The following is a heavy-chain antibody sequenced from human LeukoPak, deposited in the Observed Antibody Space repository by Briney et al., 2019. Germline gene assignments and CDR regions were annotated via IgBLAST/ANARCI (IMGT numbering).Heavy chain of an antibody. Sequence: GGSLRLSCAASGFTFSNYWMSWVRQAPGKGLEFMANIKEAGSEKYYVDSVKGRFTISRDNDKNLVHLQMNSLRAEDTAVYYCARGGGMRSWYDFDYWGQGTLVTVSS. CDR3: ARGGGMRSWYDFDY. J-gene: IGHJ4*02. D-gene: IGHD6-13*01. CDR2: IKEAGSEK. CDR1: GFTFSNYW. V-gene: IGHV3-7*04.